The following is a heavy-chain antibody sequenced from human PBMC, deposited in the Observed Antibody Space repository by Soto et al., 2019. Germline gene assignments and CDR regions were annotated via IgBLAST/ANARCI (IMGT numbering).Heavy chain of an antibody. CDR3: ARGHGRFAH. CDR2: INHSGFA. CDR1: NGSFTGHY. J-gene: IGHJ4*02. Sequence: QVQLQQWGAGLLKPSETLSLTCGVYNGSFTGHYWAWIRQAPGKGLEWTGEINHSGFANYNPPLKSRVAISLDTSKTQFSLSLTSVTVADRAIYYCARGHGRFAHWGQGTLVTVSS. V-gene: IGHV4-34*01.